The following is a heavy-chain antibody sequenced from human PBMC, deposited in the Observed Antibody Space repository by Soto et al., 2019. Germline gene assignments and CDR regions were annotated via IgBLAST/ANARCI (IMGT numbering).Heavy chain of an antibody. D-gene: IGHD1-26*01. V-gene: IGHV3-7*05. CDR3: TRHSAEHYSGPLDY. J-gene: IGHJ4*01. CDR2: IRQDGGEK. Sequence: EVELVESGGGLVQPGGSLRLSCAASGLTFSRHWMSWVRQAPGKGLEWVAIIRQDGGEKYYVDSVKGRFTISRDNAQNSLYLQMNSLRAEDTAVYYCTRHSAEHYSGPLDYWGHGTLVTVSS. CDR1: GLTFSRHW.